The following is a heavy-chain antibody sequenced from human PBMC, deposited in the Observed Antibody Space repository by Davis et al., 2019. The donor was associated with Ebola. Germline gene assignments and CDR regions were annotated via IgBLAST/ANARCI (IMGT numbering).Heavy chain of an antibody. D-gene: IGHD4-17*01. J-gene: IGHJ4*02. CDR3: ARLKYGDLDY. Sequence: GSLRLSCAVYGGSFSGYYWSWIRQPPGKGLEWIGEINHSGSTNYNPSLKSRVTISVDTSKNQFSLKLSSVTAADTAVYYCARLKYGDLDYWGQGTLVTVSS. V-gene: IGHV4-34*01. CDR2: INHSGST. CDR1: GGSFSGYY.